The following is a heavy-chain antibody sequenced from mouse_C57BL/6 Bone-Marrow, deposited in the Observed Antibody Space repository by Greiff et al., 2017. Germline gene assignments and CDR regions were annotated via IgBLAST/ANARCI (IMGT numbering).Heavy chain of an antibody. CDR1: GYTFTSYW. CDR2: IGPNSGGT. V-gene: IGHV1-72*01. Sequence: QVQLPQPGAELVKPGASVKLSCKASGYTFTSYWMHWVKQRPGRGLEWIGRIGPNSGGTKYNEKFKSKATLTVDKPSRTAYLQLSSLTSEASAVYYCARGGCYAMDYWGQGTSVTVSS. J-gene: IGHJ4*01. CDR3: ARGGCYAMDY.